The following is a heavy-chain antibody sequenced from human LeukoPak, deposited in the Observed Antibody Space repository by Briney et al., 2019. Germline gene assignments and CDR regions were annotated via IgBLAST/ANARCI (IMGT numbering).Heavy chain of an antibody. CDR2: IKPSGASP. Sequence: ASVKVSCKASGYTFTGYYMHWVRQAPGQGLEWMGIIKPSGASPSYAQKFQGRVTMTRDTSTGTVYMELSSLRSEDTAVYYCASSKGYYMDVWGEGTTVTVSS. CDR3: ASSKGYYMDV. J-gene: IGHJ6*03. CDR1: GYTFTGYY. V-gene: IGHV1-46*03.